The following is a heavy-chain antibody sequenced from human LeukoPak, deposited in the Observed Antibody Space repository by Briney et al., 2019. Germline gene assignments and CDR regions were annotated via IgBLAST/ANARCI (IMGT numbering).Heavy chain of an antibody. J-gene: IGHJ4*02. V-gene: IGHV6-1*01. Sequence: SQTLSLTCAISVDSVSSNSAACNWTRQSPSRGLEWLGRTYYKSKLYNDYAVSVKSRITINPDTSKNQFSLQLNSVTPEDTAVYYCAKIVGVTIDVWGQGTLVTVSS. CDR2: TYYKSKLYN. D-gene: IGHD1-26*01. CDR3: AKIVGVTIDV. CDR1: VDSVSSNSAA.